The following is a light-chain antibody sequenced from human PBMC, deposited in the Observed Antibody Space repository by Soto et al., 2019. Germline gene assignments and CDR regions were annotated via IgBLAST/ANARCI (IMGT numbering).Light chain of an antibody. CDR3: SSYTDSNTVL. V-gene: IGLV2-14*01. CDR2: EVA. CDR1: SSDVGAYNY. Sequence: QSALTQPASVSGSPGQSITISCTGTSSDVGAYNYVSWYQHHPGKAPKLIIYEVANRPSGVSNRFSGSKSGNTASLTISVLHDEDEADYYCSSYTDSNTVLFGGGTKLTVL. J-gene: IGLJ2*01.